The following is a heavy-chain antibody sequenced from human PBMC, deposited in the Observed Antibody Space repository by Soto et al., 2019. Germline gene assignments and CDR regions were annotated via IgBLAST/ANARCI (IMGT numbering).Heavy chain of an antibody. CDR1: GGTFSSYA. CDR2: IIPIFGTA. Sequence: VASVKVSCKASGGTFSSYAISWVRQAPGQGLEWMGGIIPIFGTANYAQKFQGRVTMTEDESTGTAYMELSSLRSEDTAVYYCATDNCSGGSCFGYWGQGTLVTVSS. CDR3: ATDNCSGGSCFGY. J-gene: IGHJ4*02. D-gene: IGHD2-15*01. V-gene: IGHV1-69*13.